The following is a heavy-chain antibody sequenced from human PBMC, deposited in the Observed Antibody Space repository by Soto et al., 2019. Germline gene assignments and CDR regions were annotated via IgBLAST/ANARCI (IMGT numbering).Heavy chain of an antibody. J-gene: IGHJ3*02. CDR1: GGTFSSYA. CDR3: ARGPLAAYCSGGSCYTDAFDI. D-gene: IGHD2-15*01. V-gene: IGHV1-69*13. CDR2: IIPIFGTA. Sequence: SVKVSCKASGGTFSSYAISWVRQAPGQGLEWMGGIIPIFGTANYAQKFQGRVTITADESTSTAYMELSSLRSEDTAVYYCARGPLAAYCSGGSCYTDAFDIWGQGTMVTVSS.